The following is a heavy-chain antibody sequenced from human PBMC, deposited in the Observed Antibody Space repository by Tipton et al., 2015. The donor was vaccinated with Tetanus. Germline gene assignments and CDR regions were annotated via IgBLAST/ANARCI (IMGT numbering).Heavy chain of an antibody. CDR1: RGSSSSYY. Sequence: TLSLTCAVYRGSSSSYYWSWIRQPPGKGLEWIGEFNHSGSPNYNPSLKSRVTISLDTSKNQFSLKLSSVTAADTAVYYCARGRSWFDLWGRSTLVTVSS. CDR3: ARGRSWFDL. CDR2: FNHSGSP. V-gene: IGHV4-34*01. J-gene: IGHJ2*01.